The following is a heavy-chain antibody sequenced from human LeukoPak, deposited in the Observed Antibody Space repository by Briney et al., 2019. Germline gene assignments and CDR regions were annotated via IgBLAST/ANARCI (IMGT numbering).Heavy chain of an antibody. CDR3: ARDEGGGDDY. CDR1: GFTFSRYA. CDR2: ISGSGGTT. V-gene: IGHV3-23*01. J-gene: IGHJ4*02. D-gene: IGHD2-21*02. Sequence: GGSLRLSCAASGFTFSRYAISWVRQAPGKGLEWVSIISGSGGTTFYADSVQGRFTVSRDHSKNTVFLQMNSLRPEDTALYYCARDEGGGDDYWGQGTLVTVSS.